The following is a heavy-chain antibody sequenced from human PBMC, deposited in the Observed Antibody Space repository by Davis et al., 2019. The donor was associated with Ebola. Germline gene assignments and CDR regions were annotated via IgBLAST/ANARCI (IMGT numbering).Heavy chain of an antibody. Sequence: GESLKISCAASGFTFSDKYMSWVRQAPGKGLEWVSVIYSGGSTYYADSVKGRFTISRDNSKNTLYLQMNSLRAEDTAVYYCARGRNSFDYWGQGTLVTVSS. D-gene: IGHD1-14*01. CDR1: GFTFSDKY. CDR2: IYSGGST. J-gene: IGHJ4*02. V-gene: IGHV3-66*01. CDR3: ARGRNSFDY.